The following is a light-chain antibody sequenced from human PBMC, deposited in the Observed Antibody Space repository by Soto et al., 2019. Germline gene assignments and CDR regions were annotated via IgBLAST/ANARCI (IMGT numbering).Light chain of an antibody. CDR3: QQSYSNTRT. J-gene: IGKJ1*01. CDR2: AAS. V-gene: IGKV1-39*01. CDR1: HSISSY. Sequence: DIHMSRARSARCSWWGEIFNITCRASHSISSYLNWYQQKPGQAPKLLIYAASSLQSGVPSRLSGSGYGPDLTITISRMKTEDFATQSCQQSYSNTRTFGQGTKVDIK.